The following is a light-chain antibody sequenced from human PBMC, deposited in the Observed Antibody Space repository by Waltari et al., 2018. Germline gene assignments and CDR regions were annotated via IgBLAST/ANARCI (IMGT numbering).Light chain of an antibody. CDR2: GGS. CDR1: QSVSSSS. J-gene: IGKJ2*01. V-gene: IGKV3-20*01. CDR3: QHYGRSPPNT. Sequence: EVELTQSADTLSLYPGEIATLSCRASQSVSSSSLAWYQQKPGQAPRLLISGGSTRATGIPDRFSGAGSGTDFTLTISRLEPEDFAVYYCQHYGRSPPNTFGQGSKLEIK.